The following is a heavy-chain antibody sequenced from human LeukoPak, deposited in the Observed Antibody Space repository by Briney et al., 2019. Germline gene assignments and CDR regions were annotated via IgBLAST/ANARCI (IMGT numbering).Heavy chain of an antibody. V-gene: IGHV3-48*01. Sequence: GGSLRLSCAASDVTLSTFTMHWVRQAPGKGLEWVSSISSSSRTISYADSVQGRFTVSRDNANNSMYLQMNELRREDTAVYYCAKGSPRGGLDSWGQGTLVTVSS. CDR3: AKGSPRGGLDS. J-gene: IGHJ4*02. D-gene: IGHD1-14*01. CDR1: DVTLSTFT. CDR2: ISSSSRTI.